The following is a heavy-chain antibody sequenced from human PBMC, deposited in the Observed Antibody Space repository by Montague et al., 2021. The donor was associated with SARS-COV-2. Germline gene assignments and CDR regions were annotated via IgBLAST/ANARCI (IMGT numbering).Heavy chain of an antibody. Sequence: SETLSLTCAVSGGSISSSNWWSWVRQPPGKGLEWIGEIYHSGSTNNNPFLKSRVTISVDTSKNQFSLKLNSVAAADTAVYYCARRYSSGSFGDAFDIWGQGTMVTVSS. V-gene: IGHV4-4*02. CDR3: ARRYSSGSFGDAFDI. CDR2: IYHSGST. J-gene: IGHJ3*02. CDR1: GGSISSSNW. D-gene: IGHD6-19*01.